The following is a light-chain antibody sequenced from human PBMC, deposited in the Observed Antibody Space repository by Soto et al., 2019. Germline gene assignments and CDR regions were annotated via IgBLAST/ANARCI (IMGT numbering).Light chain of an antibody. Sequence: QSALTQPASVSGSPGQSVTISCTGTSSDIGIYNLVSWYQQYPGKAPQLIIYEDNRRPSGISSRFSGSKSGNTASLTISGLQAEDEADYHCCSYTSSSTVVFGGGTKLTVL. V-gene: IGLV2-14*02. J-gene: IGLJ2*01. CDR1: SSDIGIYNL. CDR2: EDN. CDR3: CSYTSSSTVV.